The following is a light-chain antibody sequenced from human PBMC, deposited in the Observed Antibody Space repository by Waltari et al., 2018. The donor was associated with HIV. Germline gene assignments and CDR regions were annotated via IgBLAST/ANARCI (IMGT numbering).Light chain of an antibody. J-gene: IGLJ2*01. Sequence: SYELTQPPSVSVSPGQTARITCSGDALPKQYVYWYQQKPGQAPVVVISKDSERPSGIPERFSGSSSGTRVTLTISGVQAEDEADYYCQSADSRGTYLIFGEGTKLTVL. CDR1: ALPKQY. V-gene: IGLV3-25*03. CDR2: KDS. CDR3: QSADSRGTYLI.